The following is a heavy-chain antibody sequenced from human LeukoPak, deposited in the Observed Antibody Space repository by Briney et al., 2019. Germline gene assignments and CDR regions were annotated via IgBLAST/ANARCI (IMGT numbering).Heavy chain of an antibody. V-gene: IGHV4-59*12. J-gene: IGHJ4*02. CDR3: ARADSSTLGDY. CDR2: IYYTGST. CDR1: GGSISNYY. D-gene: IGHD6-6*01. Sequence: SETLSLTCTVSGGSISNYYWSWIRQPPEKGLEWIGYIYYTGSTNYNPSLKSRVTISVDTSKNQFSLKLSSVTAADTAVYYCARADSSTLGDYWGQGTLVTVSS.